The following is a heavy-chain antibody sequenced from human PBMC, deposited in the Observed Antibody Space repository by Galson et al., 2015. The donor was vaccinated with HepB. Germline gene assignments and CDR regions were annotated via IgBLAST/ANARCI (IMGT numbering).Heavy chain of an antibody. D-gene: IGHD1-26*01. J-gene: IGHJ4*02. CDR2: TYYRSKWYN. CDR3: ARGGSYNLDY. Sequence: CAISGDSVSSQSAAWNWIRQSPSRGLEWLGRTYYRSKWYNGYADSVKSRISINPDTSKNQFSLQLNSVTPEDTAVYYCARGGSYNLDYWGQGSLVTVSS. V-gene: IGHV6-1*01. CDR1: GDSVSSQSAA.